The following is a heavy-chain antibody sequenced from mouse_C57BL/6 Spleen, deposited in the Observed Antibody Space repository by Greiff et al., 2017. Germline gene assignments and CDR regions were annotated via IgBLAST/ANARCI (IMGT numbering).Heavy chain of an antibody. CDR3: AREPYSDSYWYFDG. CDR1: GYSITSGYD. V-gene: IGHV3-1*01. CDR2: ISYSGST. Sequence: EVHLVESGPGMVKPSQSLSLTCTVTGYSITSGYDWHWIRHFPGNKLEWMGYISYSGSTNYNPSLKSRISITHDTSKNHFFLKLNSVTTEDTATYYCAREPYSDSYWYFDGWGTGTTVTVSS. D-gene: IGHD2-12*01. J-gene: IGHJ1*03.